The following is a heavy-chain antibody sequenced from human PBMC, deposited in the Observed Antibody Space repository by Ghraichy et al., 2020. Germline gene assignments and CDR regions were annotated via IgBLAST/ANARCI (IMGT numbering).Heavy chain of an antibody. D-gene: IGHD4-17*01. Sequence: SETLSLTCTVSGSSISGYYWSWIRQPPGKGLEWIGCIYYTGSTNYRPSLKSRVTISLDTSNNQFSLKLTSVTAADTAVYYCARAADYGDYRKWYDPWGRGTLVTVSS. J-gene: IGHJ5*02. V-gene: IGHV4-59*01. CDR2: IYYTGST. CDR3: ARAADYGDYRKWYDP. CDR1: GSSISGYY.